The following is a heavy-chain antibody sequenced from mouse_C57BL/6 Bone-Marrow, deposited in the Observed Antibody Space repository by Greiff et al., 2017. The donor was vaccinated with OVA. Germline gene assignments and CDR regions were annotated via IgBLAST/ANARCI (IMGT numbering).Heavy chain of an antibody. V-gene: IGHV1-18*01. Sequence: EVQLQQSGPELVKPGASVKIPCKASGYTFTDYNMDWVKQSHGKSLEWIGDINPNNGGTIYNQKFKGKATLTVDKSSSTAYMELRSLTSEDTAVYYCARVYDGYSYYAMYYWGQGTSVTVSS. J-gene: IGHJ4*01. CDR1: GYTFTDYN. CDR2: INPNNGGT. D-gene: IGHD2-3*01. CDR3: ARVYDGYSYYAMYY.